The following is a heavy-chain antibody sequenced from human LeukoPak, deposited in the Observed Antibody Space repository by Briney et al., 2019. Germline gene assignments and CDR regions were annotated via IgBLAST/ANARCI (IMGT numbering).Heavy chain of an antibody. CDR1: GGSISSYY. J-gene: IGHJ4*02. CDR3: VRVVENCSSTSCYAFDY. CDR2: IYYSGST. Sequence: PSETLSLTCTASGGSISSYYWSWIRQPPGKGLEWIGYIYYSGSTNYNPSLKSRVTISVDTSKNQFSLKLSSVTAADTAVYYCVRVVENCSSTSCYAFDYWGQGTLVTVSS. D-gene: IGHD2-2*01. V-gene: IGHV4-59*01.